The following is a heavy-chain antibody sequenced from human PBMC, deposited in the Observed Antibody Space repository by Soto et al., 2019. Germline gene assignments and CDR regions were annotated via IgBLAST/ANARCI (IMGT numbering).Heavy chain of an antibody. CDR1: GESISSSSYY. V-gene: IGHV4-39*01. CDR3: ATSQKGYNWNYFDH. CDR2: IYYSGRT. Sequence: SETLSLTCLVSGESISSSSYYWGWIRQPPGKGLEWIGSIYYSGRTYYNPSFKSRVTISIDTSKNQFSLKVSGVSAADTAVYYCATSQKGYNWNYFDHWGQGALVTVSS. D-gene: IGHD1-20*01. J-gene: IGHJ4*02.